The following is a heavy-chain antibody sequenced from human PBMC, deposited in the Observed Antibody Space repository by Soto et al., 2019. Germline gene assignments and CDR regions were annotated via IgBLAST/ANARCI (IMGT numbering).Heavy chain of an antibody. Sequence: GGSLRLSCAASGFTFSSYAMSWVRQAPGKGLEWVSAISAGGASTYYADSVEGRFTISRDSSKNMLYLQVNSLRAEDTAVYYCLCRVFITIHWGQGTLVTVSS. CDR2: ISAGGAST. CDR3: LCRVFITIH. J-gene: IGHJ4*02. CDR1: GFTFSSYA. D-gene: IGHD3-22*01. V-gene: IGHV3-23*01.